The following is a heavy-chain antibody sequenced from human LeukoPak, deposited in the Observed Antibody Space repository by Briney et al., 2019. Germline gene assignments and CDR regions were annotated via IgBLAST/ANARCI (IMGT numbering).Heavy chain of an antibody. J-gene: IGHJ6*02. CDR2: IKEDGSEK. Sequence: GGSLRLSCAASGFTLSIYWMTWVRQAPGKGLEWVASIKEDGSEKYYVDSVKGRFTISRDHVKNSLYLQMNSLRVDDTAVYFCARGFDSYNGMDVWGQGTTVTVSS. CDR3: ARGFDSYNGMDV. D-gene: IGHD3-9*01. CDR1: GFTLSIYW. V-gene: IGHV3-7*01.